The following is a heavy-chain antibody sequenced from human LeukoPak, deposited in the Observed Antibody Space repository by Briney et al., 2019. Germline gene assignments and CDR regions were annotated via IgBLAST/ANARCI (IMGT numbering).Heavy chain of an antibody. Sequence: GGSLRLSCAAPGFTFSRNAMSWVRQAPGKGLEWVSAISGGGGSTYYADSVKGRFTISRDNSKNTLCLQMNSLRAEDTAVYYCAKFPKSESYFDYWGQGTLVTVSS. CDR3: AKFPKSESYFDY. J-gene: IGHJ4*02. CDR2: ISGGGGST. D-gene: IGHD3-3*01. CDR1: GFTFSRNA. V-gene: IGHV3-23*01.